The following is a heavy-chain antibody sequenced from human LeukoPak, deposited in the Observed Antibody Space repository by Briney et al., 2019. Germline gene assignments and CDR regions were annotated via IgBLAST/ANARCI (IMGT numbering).Heavy chain of an antibody. V-gene: IGHV4-34*01. D-gene: IGHD4-11*01. CDR1: GGSFSGYY. Sequence: PPETLSLTCTVYGGSFSGYYWSWIRQAPGEGLECIGEINHSGTTNYSPSLNSRVTISLDTSKNQFSLKLTSVTAADTAVYYCARTSYTNYDKWYDPRGQGTLVTVSS. CDR2: INHSGTT. CDR3: ARTSYTNYDKWYDP. J-gene: IGHJ5*02.